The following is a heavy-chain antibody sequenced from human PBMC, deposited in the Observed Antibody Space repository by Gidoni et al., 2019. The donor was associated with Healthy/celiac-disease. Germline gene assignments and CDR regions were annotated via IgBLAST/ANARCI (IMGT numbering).Heavy chain of an antibody. CDR3: AREFIAASRFGMDV. J-gene: IGHJ6*02. CDR2: ISSSSSYI. D-gene: IGHD6-25*01. V-gene: IGHV3-21*02. Sequence: EVQLVESGGGLFKPGGSLRLSCAASGFTFSSYSLNWVRQAPGKGLEWVASISSSSSYIYYADSVKGRFTISRDNAKNSRYLQMNSLRAEDTAVYYCAREFIAASRFGMDVWGQGTTVTVSS. CDR1: GFTFSSYS.